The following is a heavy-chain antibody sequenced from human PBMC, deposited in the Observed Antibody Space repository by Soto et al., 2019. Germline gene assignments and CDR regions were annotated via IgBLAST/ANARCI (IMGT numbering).Heavy chain of an antibody. CDR2: IYYSGST. CDR3: ARDNSAYCTNGVCYEKKLGPYGDYVHVEPLGFDP. D-gene: IGHD2-8*01. V-gene: IGHV4-59*01. Sequence: QVQLQESGPGLVKPSETLSLTCTVSGGSISSYYWSWIRQPPGKGLEWIGYIYYSGSTNYNPSLKSRVTISVDTSKNQFSLKLSSVTAADTAVYYCARDNSAYCTNGVCYEKKLGPYGDYVHVEPLGFDPWGQGTLVTVSS. J-gene: IGHJ5*02. CDR1: GGSISSYY.